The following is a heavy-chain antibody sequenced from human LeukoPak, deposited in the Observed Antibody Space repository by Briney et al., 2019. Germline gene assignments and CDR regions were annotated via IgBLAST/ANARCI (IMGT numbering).Heavy chain of an antibody. CDR3: ARDTYCYDSSGYFDY. D-gene: IGHD3-22*01. CDR1: GFTVSSNY. CDR2: IYSDGST. J-gene: IGHJ4*02. Sequence: GGSLRLSCAVSGFTVSSNYLSWVRQAPGKGLEWVSVIYSDGSTYYADSVKGRFTISRDNSKNTLYLQMNSLRAEDTAVYYCARDTYCYDSSGYFDYWGQGTLVTVSS. V-gene: IGHV3-66*01.